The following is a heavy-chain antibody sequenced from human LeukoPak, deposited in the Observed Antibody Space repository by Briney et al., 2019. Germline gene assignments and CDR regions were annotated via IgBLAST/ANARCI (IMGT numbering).Heavy chain of an antibody. Sequence: GASVKVSCKASGGTFSSYAISWVRQAPGQGLEWMGGIIPIFGTANYAQKFQGRVTITADESTSTAYMELSSLRSEDTAVYYCAKHQYYDTSGFPTSLDSWGQGTLVTVSS. D-gene: IGHD3-22*01. CDR3: AKHQYYDTSGFPTSLDS. V-gene: IGHV1-69*01. CDR1: GGTFSSYA. CDR2: IIPIFGTA. J-gene: IGHJ4*02.